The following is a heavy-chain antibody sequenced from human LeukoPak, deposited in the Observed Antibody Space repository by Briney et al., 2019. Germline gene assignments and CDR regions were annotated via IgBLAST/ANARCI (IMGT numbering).Heavy chain of an antibody. CDR2: IKQDGSEK. CDR3: ARYTSPPGAFDI. J-gene: IGHJ3*02. Sequence: GGSLRLSCAASGFTFSSYWMSWVRRAPGKGPEWVANIKQDGSEKYYVDSVKGRFTISRDNTKNSLYLQMNSLRAEDTAVYYCARYTSPPGAFDIWGQGTMVTVSS. CDR1: GFTFSSYW. V-gene: IGHV3-7*01.